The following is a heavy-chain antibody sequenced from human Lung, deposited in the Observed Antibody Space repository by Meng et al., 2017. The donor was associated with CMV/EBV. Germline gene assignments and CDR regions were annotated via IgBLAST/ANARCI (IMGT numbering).Heavy chain of an antibody. D-gene: IGHD2-21*01. CDR2: IRNDETNK. J-gene: IGHJ3*02. CDR1: GFTFSDYG. CDR3: AKDGGGNWWDTFHI. V-gene: IGHV3-30*02. Sequence: GGSLRLXCVGSGFTFSDYGMHWVRQAPGKGLEWVTFIRNDETNKYYADSVKGRFTISRDNSKNTLHLEMNSLRPEDTAVYYCAKDGGGNWWDTFHIRGKGTXVTVSS.